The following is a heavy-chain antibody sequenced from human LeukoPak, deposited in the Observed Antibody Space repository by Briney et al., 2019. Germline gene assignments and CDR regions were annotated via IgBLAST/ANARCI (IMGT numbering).Heavy chain of an antibody. V-gene: IGHV4-4*07. J-gene: IGHJ4*02. CDR1: GASISSFY. Sequence: SETLSLTCTVSGASISSFYWSWIRQPAGKGLEWIGRIYTSGGTNYNPSLKSRVTMSIHTSKNQFSLKLYSVTAADTAVYYCVTDRSGSYDYWGQGILVTVSS. CDR3: VTDRSGSYDY. D-gene: IGHD1-26*01. CDR2: IYTSGGT.